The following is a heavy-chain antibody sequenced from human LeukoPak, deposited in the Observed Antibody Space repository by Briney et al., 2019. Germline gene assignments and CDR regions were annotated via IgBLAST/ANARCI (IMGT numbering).Heavy chain of an antibody. Sequence: PGGSLRLSCAASGFTVSSNYMSWVRQAPGKGLAWVSVIYSGGSTYYADSVKGRFTISRDNSKNTLYLQMNSLRAEDTAVYYCARDRRYYDSSGAFDIWGQGTMVTVSS. CDR2: IYSGGST. V-gene: IGHV3-53*01. D-gene: IGHD3-22*01. CDR1: GFTVSSNY. CDR3: ARDRRYYDSSGAFDI. J-gene: IGHJ3*02.